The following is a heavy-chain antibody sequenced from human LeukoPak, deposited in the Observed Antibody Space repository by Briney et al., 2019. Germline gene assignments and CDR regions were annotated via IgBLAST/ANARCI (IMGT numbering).Heavy chain of an antibody. Sequence: ASVKVSCKASGYTFSGHYMHWVRQAPGQGLEWMGWIYPNSGDTNYAQKFQGRVSMTRDTSISTAYMDLSDLRSDDTAVYYCARGRNIEMTTMSGGSDYWGQGTLVTVSS. CDR1: GYTFSGHY. J-gene: IGHJ4*02. CDR2: IYPNSGDT. CDR3: ARGRNIEMTTMSGGSDY. V-gene: IGHV1-2*02. D-gene: IGHD5-24*01.